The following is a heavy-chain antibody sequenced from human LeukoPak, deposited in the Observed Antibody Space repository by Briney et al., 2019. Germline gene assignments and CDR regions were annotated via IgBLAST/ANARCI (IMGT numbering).Heavy chain of an antibody. CDR3: AKGLQPYSTPPFDY. D-gene: IGHD6-13*01. CDR1: GFTFDDYA. J-gene: IGHJ4*02. CDR2: ISWNSGSI. V-gene: IGHV3-9*01. Sequence: GGSLRLSCAASGFTFDDYAMHWVRQAPGKGLEWVSGISWNSGSIGYADSVKGRFTISRDNAKNSLYLQMNSLRAEDTALYYCAKGLQPYSTPPFDYWGQGTLVTVSS.